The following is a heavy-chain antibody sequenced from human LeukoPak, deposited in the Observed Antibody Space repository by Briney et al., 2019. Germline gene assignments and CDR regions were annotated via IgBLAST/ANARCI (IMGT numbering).Heavy chain of an antibody. CDR1: GFTFIMYD. V-gene: IGHV3-23*01. Sequence: GGSLRLSCAAPGFTFIMYDMTWVRQAPGKGLEWVSLISGSGATTYYADSVKGRFTISRDNSKNTLYLQMNSLRAEDTAVYYCAKYIASGKSVFDYWGQGTLVTVSS. CDR3: AKYIASGKSVFDY. D-gene: IGHD3-10*01. J-gene: IGHJ4*02. CDR2: ISGSGATT.